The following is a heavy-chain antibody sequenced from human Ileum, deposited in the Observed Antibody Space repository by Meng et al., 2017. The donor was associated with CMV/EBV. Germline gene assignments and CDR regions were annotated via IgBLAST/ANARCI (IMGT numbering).Heavy chain of an antibody. Sequence: QVQLQEWGAGLLKPPETLSLTCAVYGGSSSGYYWSWIRQPPEKGLEWIGEINHSGSTNYNPSLKSRVTISVDTSKNQFSLKLSSVTAADTAVYYCARGPVRLFLGYWGQGTLVTVSS. V-gene: IGHV4-34*01. CDR3: ARGPVRLFLGY. CDR1: GGSSSGYY. D-gene: IGHD3-22*01. J-gene: IGHJ4*02. CDR2: INHSGST.